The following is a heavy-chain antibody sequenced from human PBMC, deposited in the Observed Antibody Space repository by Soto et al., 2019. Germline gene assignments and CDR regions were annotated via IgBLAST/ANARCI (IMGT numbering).Heavy chain of an antibody. CDR2: ISSSSSYI. Sequence: GGSLRLSCAASGFTFSSYSMNWVRQAPGKGLEWVSSISSSSSYIYYADSVKGRFTISRDNAKTSLYLQMNSLRAEDTAVYYCARQSWGGDGMDVWGQGTTVTVSS. CDR1: GFTFSSYS. V-gene: IGHV3-21*01. D-gene: IGHD3-16*01. J-gene: IGHJ6*02. CDR3: ARQSWGGDGMDV.